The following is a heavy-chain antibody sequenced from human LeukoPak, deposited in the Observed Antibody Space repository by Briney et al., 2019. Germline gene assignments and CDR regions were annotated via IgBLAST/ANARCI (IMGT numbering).Heavy chain of an antibody. V-gene: IGHV3-30-3*01. CDR2: ISNDGSNE. J-gene: IGHJ4*02. CDR3: ARLDILTGNYYYFNF. D-gene: IGHD3-9*01. Sequence: GRSLRLSCAASGFTFSSYAMHWVRQAPGKGLEWVALISNDGSNEYYADSVKGRFTISRDNAKNTLYLQMNSLRAEDTAVYYCARLDILTGNYYYFNFWGQGTLVTVSS. CDR1: GFTFSSYA.